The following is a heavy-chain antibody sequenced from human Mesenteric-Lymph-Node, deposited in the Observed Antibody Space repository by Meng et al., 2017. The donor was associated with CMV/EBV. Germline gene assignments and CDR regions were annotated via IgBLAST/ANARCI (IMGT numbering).Heavy chain of an antibody. V-gene: IGHV3-30*02. Sequence: LSLTCAASGFTFSTSGMHWVRQAPGKGLQWVAYIRHDGTIEHYADSVKDRLTISRDNSKNTLYLQINSLRVEDTAIYYCVKDERWLGSDNWGQGTLVTVSS. D-gene: IGHD3-10*01. CDR1: GFTFSTSG. J-gene: IGHJ4*02. CDR2: IRHDGTIE. CDR3: VKDERWLGSDN.